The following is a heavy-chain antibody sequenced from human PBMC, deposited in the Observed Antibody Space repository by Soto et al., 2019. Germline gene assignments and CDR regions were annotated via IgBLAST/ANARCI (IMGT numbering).Heavy chain of an antibody. D-gene: IGHD3-22*01. Sequence: GGSLRLSCAASGFTFSSYSMSWVRQAPGKGLEWVSAISGSGGSTYYADSVKGRFTISRDNSKNTLYLQMNSLRAEDTAVYYCAPHPRTMIAPEGMDVWGQGTTVTVSS. CDR2: ISGSGGST. CDR3: APHPRTMIAPEGMDV. V-gene: IGHV3-23*01. J-gene: IGHJ6*02. CDR1: GFTFSSYS.